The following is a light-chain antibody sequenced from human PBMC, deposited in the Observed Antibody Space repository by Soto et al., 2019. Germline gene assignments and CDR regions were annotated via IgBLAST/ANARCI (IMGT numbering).Light chain of an antibody. J-gene: IGLJ3*02. Sequence: QSALTQPPSASGSPGQSVTISCTGASSDISGHNYVSWYQQHPGKAPKLMIYEVSKRPSWVPDRFSASKSGNTASLTVSGLQGEDEADYYCSSYAGGNNWVFGGGTKVTVL. CDR1: SSDISGHNY. CDR3: SSYAGGNNWV. V-gene: IGLV2-8*01. CDR2: EVS.